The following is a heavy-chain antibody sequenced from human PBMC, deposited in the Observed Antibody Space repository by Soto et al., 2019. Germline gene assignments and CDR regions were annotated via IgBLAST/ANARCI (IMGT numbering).Heavy chain of an antibody. CDR3: ARRSYYDSSGYYLDNWFDP. CDR2: INPSGGST. CDR1: GYTFTSYY. Sequence: ASVKFSCTASGYTFTSYYMHWVRQAPGQGLEWMGIINPSGGSTSYAQKFQGRVTMTRDTSTSTVYMELSSLRSEDTAVYYCARRSYYDSSGYYLDNWFDPWGQGTLVTVSS. J-gene: IGHJ5*02. V-gene: IGHV1-46*01. D-gene: IGHD3-22*01.